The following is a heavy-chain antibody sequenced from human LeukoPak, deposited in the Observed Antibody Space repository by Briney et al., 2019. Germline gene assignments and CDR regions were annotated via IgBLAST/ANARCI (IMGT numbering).Heavy chain of an antibody. CDR1: GVSISSYY. V-gene: IGHV4-4*07. J-gene: IGHJ4*02. D-gene: IGHD3-22*01. CDR2: IYTSGST. CDR3: ATRSAYYYDSSGYDY. Sequence: SETLSLXCTVSGVSISSYYWSWIRLPAGKGLESIGRIYTSGSTNYNPSLKSRVNMSVDTSKNQFSLKLSSVTAADTAVYYCATRSAYYYDSSGYDYWGQGTLVTVSS.